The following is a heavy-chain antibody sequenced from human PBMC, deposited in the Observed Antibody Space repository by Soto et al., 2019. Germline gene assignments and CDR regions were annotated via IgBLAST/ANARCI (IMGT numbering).Heavy chain of an antibody. CDR3: AKDASGTYYNWFDP. Sequence: PSETLSLTCTVSGGSISTYYWSWIRQPPGKGLEWIGFLYNNGNTKYNPSLQSRVTISLDASKNQFSLDLRSVTAADTAVYYCAKDASGTYYNWFDPWGQGILVTVSS. V-gene: IGHV4-59*01. J-gene: IGHJ5*02. D-gene: IGHD3-10*01. CDR2: LYNNGNT. CDR1: GGSISTYY.